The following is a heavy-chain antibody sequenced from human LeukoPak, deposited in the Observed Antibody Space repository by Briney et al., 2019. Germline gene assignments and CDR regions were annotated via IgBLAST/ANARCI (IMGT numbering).Heavy chain of an antibody. Sequence: GGSLRLSCVASGFTFSSYWMSWVRQAPGKGLEWVANINQDGSEKYDVDSAKGRFTISRDNAKNSLYLQMNSLRAEDTAVYYCARDYDILTGLEGYWGQGTLVTVSS. CDR3: ARDYDILTGLEGY. V-gene: IGHV3-7*01. D-gene: IGHD3-9*01. CDR2: INQDGSEK. CDR1: GFTFSSYW. J-gene: IGHJ4*02.